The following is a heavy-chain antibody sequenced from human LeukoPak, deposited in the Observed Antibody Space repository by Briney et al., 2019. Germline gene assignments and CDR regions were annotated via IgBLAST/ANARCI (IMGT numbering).Heavy chain of an antibody. CDR1: GGSFRGYY. CDR2: INHSGNT. D-gene: IGHD2-15*01. V-gene: IGHV4-34*01. CDR3: VRRRRILPFDP. Sequence: KPSETLSLTCAVYGGSFRGYYWNWIRQPPLKGLEWIGEINHSGNTNYNPSLKSRVTISVDTSKNQFSLKLSSVTAADTAVYYCVRRRRILPFDPWGQGTLVSVSS. J-gene: IGHJ5*02.